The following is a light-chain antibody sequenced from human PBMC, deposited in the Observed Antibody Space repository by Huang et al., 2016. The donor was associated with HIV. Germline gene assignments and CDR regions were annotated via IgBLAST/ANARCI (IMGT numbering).Light chain of an antibody. CDR3: LQYNNWPQT. V-gene: IGKV3D-15*01. CDR1: QSISSN. Sequence: EIVMTQSPATLSVSPGERATLSCRASQSISSNLAWYQQKPGQAPSLLIYCASIRATGIPDRFSVSVSGTEFTFTISSLQSEDFAVYYCLQYNNWPQTFGQGTKLEIK. J-gene: IGKJ2*01. CDR2: CAS.